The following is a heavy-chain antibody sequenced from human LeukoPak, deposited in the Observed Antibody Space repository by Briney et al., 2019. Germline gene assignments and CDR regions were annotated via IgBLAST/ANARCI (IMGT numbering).Heavy chain of an antibody. CDR2: INPSGGST. CDR1: GYTFTIYY. J-gene: IGHJ4*02. Sequence: ASVNVSCKASGYTFTIYYMHWVRQAPGQGLEWMGVINPSGGSTSYAQKFQGRVTMTRDTSTSTVYMELSSLRSEDTAVYYCASAPYCSSTSCYLPPDYWGQGTLVTVST. D-gene: IGHD2-2*01. CDR3: ASAPYCSSTSCYLPPDY. V-gene: IGHV1-46*01.